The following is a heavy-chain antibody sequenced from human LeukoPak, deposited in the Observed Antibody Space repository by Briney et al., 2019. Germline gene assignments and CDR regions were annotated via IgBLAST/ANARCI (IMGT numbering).Heavy chain of an antibody. Sequence: GGSLRLSCAASGCTFSSYAMSWVRQAPGKGLEWVSAISGSGGSTYYADSVKGRFTISRDNSKNTLYLQMNSLRAEDTAVYYCADGSDSSGYYYPNVGFDYWGQGTLVTVSS. D-gene: IGHD3-22*01. CDR3: ADGSDSSGYYYPNVGFDY. CDR1: GCTFSSYA. J-gene: IGHJ4*02. V-gene: IGHV3-23*01. CDR2: ISGSGGST.